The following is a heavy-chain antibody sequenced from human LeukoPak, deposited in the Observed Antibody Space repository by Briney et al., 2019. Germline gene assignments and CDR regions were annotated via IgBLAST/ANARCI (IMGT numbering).Heavy chain of an antibody. CDR2: IYYSGST. Sequence: SETLSLTCTVSGGSISSSSYYWGWIRQPPGKGLEWIGSIYYSGSTYYNPSLKSRVTISVDTSKNQFSLKLSSVTAADTAVYYCAREGTEPGIAAAGTLGVVAYFDYWGQGTLVTVSS. D-gene: IGHD6-13*01. CDR1: GGSISSSSYY. J-gene: IGHJ4*02. CDR3: AREGTEPGIAAAGTLGVVAYFDY. V-gene: IGHV4-39*02.